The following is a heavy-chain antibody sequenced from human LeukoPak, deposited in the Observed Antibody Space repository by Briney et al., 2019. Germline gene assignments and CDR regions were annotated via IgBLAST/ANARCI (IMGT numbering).Heavy chain of an antibody. D-gene: IGHD6-19*01. CDR1: GYTFTSYD. Sequence: ASVKVSCKASGYTFTSYDINWVRQATGQGLEWMGWMNPNSGNTGYAQKFQGRVTMIRNTSISTAYMELSSLRSEDTAVYYCRVDIAVAGYYFDYWGQGTLVTVSS. CDR2: MNPNSGNT. J-gene: IGHJ4*02. V-gene: IGHV1-8*01. CDR3: RVDIAVAGYYFDY.